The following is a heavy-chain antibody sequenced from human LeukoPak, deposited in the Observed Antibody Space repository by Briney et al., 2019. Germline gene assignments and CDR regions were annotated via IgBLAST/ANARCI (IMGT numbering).Heavy chain of an antibody. CDR1: GFTFSYAW. CDR2: IKTDGSET. D-gene: IGHD6-19*01. J-gene: IGHJ4*02. Sequence: GGSLRLSCAASGFTFSYAWMSWVRQAPGKGLEWVGHIKTDGSETYYLDSLKGRISISRDNTNNALYLQMNSLRVEDTAVYYCVKNDGWFHLAQWGQGTLVTVSS. CDR3: VKNDGWFHLAQ. V-gene: IGHV3-7*03.